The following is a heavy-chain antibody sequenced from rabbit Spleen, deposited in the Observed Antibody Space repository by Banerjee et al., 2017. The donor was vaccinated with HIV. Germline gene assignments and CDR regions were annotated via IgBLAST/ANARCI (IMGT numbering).Heavy chain of an antibody. V-gene: IGHV1S45*01. CDR2: IYGGSSGST. Sequence: QEQLVESGGGLVKPEGSLTLTCTASGFSFSSGYWICWVRQAPGKGLEWIACIYGGSSGSTYYASWAKGRFTISKTSSTTVTLQMTSLTAADTATYFCARGTSEPYDYAFKLWGQGTLVTVS. CDR1: GFSFSSGYW. D-gene: IGHD6-1*01. CDR3: ARGTSEPYDYAFKL. J-gene: IGHJ4*01.